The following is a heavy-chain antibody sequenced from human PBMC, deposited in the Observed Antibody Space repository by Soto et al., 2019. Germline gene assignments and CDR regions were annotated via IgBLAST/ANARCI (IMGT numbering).Heavy chain of an antibody. CDR1: GYTFTNYS. V-gene: IGHV1-3*01. CDR2: INAGNGNT. J-gene: IGHJ6*02. CDR3: ARAIFGVVKGSHYYYYGMDV. Sequence: ASVKVSCKASGYTFTNYSMHWGRQAPGQRLEWMGWINAGNGNTKYSQKFQGRVTITRDTSASTAYMELSSLRSEDTAVYYCARAIFGVVKGSHYYYYGMDVWGQGTTVTVSS. D-gene: IGHD3-3*01.